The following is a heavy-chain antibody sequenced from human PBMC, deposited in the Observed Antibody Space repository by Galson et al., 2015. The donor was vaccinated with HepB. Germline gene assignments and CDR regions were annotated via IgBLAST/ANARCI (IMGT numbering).Heavy chain of an antibody. D-gene: IGHD4-17*01. CDR3: AIRRGYGDLTFDY. CDR1: GFTFSSYW. Sequence: SLRLSCAASGFTFSSYWMSWVRQAPRKGLEWVANIKQDGSEKYYVDSVKGRFTISRDNAKNSLYLQMNSLRAEDTAVYYCAIRRGYGDLTFDYWGQGTLVTVSS. J-gene: IGHJ4*02. V-gene: IGHV3-7*01. CDR2: IKQDGSEK.